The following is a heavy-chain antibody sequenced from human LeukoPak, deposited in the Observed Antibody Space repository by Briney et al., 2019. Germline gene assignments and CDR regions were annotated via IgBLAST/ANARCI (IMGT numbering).Heavy chain of an antibody. V-gene: IGHV1-46*01. D-gene: IGHD3-16*01. CDR3: ARSGHIRLWALPTPFDF. J-gene: IGHJ4*02. CDR1: GYIFTNYY. Sequence: GASVKVSCKASGYIFTNYYMHWVRQAPGQGLEWMGIINPSGGSTSYAQNFQGRLTLTRDTSASTVSMELSSLRSEDTAVYYCARSGHIRLWALPTPFDFWGQGTLVTVSS. CDR2: INPSGGST.